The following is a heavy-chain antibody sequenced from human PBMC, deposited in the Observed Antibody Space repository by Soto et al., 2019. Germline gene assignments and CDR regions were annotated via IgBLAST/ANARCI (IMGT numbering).Heavy chain of an antibody. J-gene: IGHJ4*02. Sequence: ASVKVSCKASGYTFTSYDINWVRQATGQGLEWMGWMNPNSGNTGYAQKFQGRVTMTRNTSISTAYMELSSLRSEDTAVYYCARGAGITMVRGVSLFDYWGQGTLVTVSS. D-gene: IGHD3-10*01. V-gene: IGHV1-8*02. CDR1: GYTFTSYD. CDR3: ARGAGITMVRGVSLFDY. CDR2: MNPNSGNT.